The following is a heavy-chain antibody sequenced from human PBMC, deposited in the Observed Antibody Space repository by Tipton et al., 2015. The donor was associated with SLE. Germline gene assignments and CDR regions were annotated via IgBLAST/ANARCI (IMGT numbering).Heavy chain of an antibody. D-gene: IGHD2-2*01. Sequence: TLSLTCSVTGGSISTTSYYWGWIRQPPGKGLEWIGSLYHSGSTYYNPSLKSRVIISEDSSKNQLSLKLSSVTAADTAVYYCARVVVECTSISCYNLDSWGQGTLVTVSS. CDR1: GGSISTTSYY. CDR3: ARVVVECTSISCYNLDS. CDR2: LYHSGST. J-gene: IGHJ4*02. V-gene: IGHV4-39*07.